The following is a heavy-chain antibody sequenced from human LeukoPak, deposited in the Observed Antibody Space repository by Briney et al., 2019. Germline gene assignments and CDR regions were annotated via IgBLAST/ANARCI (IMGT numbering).Heavy chain of an antibody. V-gene: IGHV3-15*01. D-gene: IGHD3/OR15-3a*01. CDR3: TWPGRTLDY. J-gene: IGHJ4*02. Sequence: GGSLRLSCEGSGFSFSKAWMSWARQAPGKGLEWVGRIKSVTDGGTTDYAAPVKGRFTITRDDSNNILHLQMSSLKTEDTAVYYCTWPGRTLDYWGQGTLVTVSS. CDR1: GFSFSKAW. CDR2: IKSVTDGGTT.